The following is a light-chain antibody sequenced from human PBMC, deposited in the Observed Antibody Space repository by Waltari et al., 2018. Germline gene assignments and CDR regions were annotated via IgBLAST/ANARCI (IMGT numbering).Light chain of an antibody. V-gene: IGLV1-47*01. CDR1: SSNIGSNY. J-gene: IGLJ3*02. Sequence: QSVLTQPPSASGTPGQRVTIACSGSSSNIGSNYVYWYQQFPGTAPKLLTYRNIQRPSGVPDRFSGSRSVTSASLVISGLRSEDEADVYCAAWDENLSGWVVGGGTKLTVL. CDR3: AAWDENLSGWV. CDR2: RNI.